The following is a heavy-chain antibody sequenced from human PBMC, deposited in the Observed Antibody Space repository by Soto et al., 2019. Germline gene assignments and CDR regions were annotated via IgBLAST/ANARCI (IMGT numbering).Heavy chain of an antibody. CDR2: ISGSGGST. Sequence: GGSLRLSCAASGFTFSSYAMSWVRQAPGKGLEWVSAISGSGGSTYYADSVKGRFTISRDNSKNTLYLQMNSLRAEDTAVYYCAKETTPFSSSSDAFDIWGQGTMVTVSS. J-gene: IGHJ3*02. CDR3: AKETTPFSSSSDAFDI. CDR1: GFTFSSYA. V-gene: IGHV3-23*01. D-gene: IGHD6-6*01.